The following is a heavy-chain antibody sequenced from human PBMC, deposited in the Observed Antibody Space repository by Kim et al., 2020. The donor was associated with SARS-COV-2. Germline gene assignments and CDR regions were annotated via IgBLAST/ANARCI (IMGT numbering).Heavy chain of an antibody. J-gene: IGHJ5*02. D-gene: IGHD6-13*01. Sequence: NPSLKSRVTISVDTSKNQFSLKLSSVTAADTAVYYCARDLYSSYYHWFDPWGQGTLVTVSS. CDR3: ARDLYSSYYHWFDP. V-gene: IGHV4-31*02.